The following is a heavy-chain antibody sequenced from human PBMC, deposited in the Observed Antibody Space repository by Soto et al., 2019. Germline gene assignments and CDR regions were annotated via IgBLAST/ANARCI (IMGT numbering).Heavy chain of an antibody. Sequence: QVQLVQSGAEVKKPGASVKVSCKASGYTFTSYDINWVRQAPGQGLEWMGGIIPIFGTANYAQKFQGRVTITADESTSTAYMELSSLRSEDTAVYYCARDLYCSSTSCPGDYWGQGTLVTVSS. D-gene: IGHD2-2*01. V-gene: IGHV1-69*01. CDR3: ARDLYCSSTSCPGDY. J-gene: IGHJ4*02. CDR2: IIPIFGTA. CDR1: GYTFTSYD.